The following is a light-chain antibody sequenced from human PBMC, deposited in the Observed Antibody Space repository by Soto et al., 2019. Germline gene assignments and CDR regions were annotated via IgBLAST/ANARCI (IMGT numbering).Light chain of an antibody. Sequence: DIQMTQSPSSLSASVGDRVTITCRASQSIRRFLNWYQQKPGTAPKRLIYAASSLQSGVPSRFSGSGSGTGFTLTITSLQPEDFATYHGQQSYITPFTFGQGTRLEIK. J-gene: IGKJ5*01. V-gene: IGKV1-39*01. CDR2: AAS. CDR1: QSIRRF. CDR3: QQSYITPFT.